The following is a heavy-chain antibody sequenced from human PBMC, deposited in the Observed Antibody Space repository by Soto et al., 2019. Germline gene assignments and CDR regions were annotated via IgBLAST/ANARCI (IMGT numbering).Heavy chain of an antibody. D-gene: IGHD2-21*02. J-gene: IGHJ4*02. CDR2: IYYSGST. CDR3: ARSVVTAIDY. V-gene: IGHV4-59*08. CDR1: GGSISSYY. Sequence: SETLSLTCTVSGGSISSYYWSWIRQPPGKGLEWIGYIYYSGSTNYNPSLKSRVTISVDTSKNQFSLKRSSVTAADTAVYYCARSVVTAIDYWGQGTLVTVSS.